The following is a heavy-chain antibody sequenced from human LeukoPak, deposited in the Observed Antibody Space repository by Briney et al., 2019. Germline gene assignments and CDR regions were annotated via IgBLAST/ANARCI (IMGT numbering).Heavy chain of an antibody. J-gene: IGHJ6*02. Sequence: PSETLPLTCAVYGGSFSGYYWSWIRQPPGKGLEWIGEINHSGSTNYNPSLKSRVTISVDTSKNQFSLKLSSVTAADTAVYYCARSHYYYYYGMDVWGQGTTVTVSS. CDR1: GGSFSGYY. V-gene: IGHV4-34*01. CDR2: INHSGST. CDR3: ARSHYYYYYGMDV.